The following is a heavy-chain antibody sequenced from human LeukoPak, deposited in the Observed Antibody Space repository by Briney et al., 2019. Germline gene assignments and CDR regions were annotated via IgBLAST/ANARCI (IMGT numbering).Heavy chain of an antibody. CDR2: INHSGST. J-gene: IGHJ4*02. D-gene: IGHD6-13*01. CDR1: GGSFSGYY. V-gene: IGHV4-34*01. Sequence: SETLSLTCAVYGGSFSGYYWSWIRQPPGKGLEWIGEINHSGSTNYNPSLKSRVTISVDTSKNQFSLKLSSVTAADTAVYYCARKGLYSSSRLDYWAREPWSPSPQ. CDR3: ARKGLYSSSRLDY.